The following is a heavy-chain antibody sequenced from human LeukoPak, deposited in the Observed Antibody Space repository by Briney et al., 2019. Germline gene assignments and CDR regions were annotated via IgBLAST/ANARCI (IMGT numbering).Heavy chain of an antibody. V-gene: IGHV3-66*01. D-gene: IGHD4-17*01. CDR3: ARDPSPFYGDYGY. J-gene: IGHJ4*02. Sequence: GGSLRLSCAASGVTVSSSYMSWVRRAPGKGLEWVSIMYSGGATDYADSVKGRFTISRDNSKNTLYLQMNSLRAEDTAVYYCARDPSPFYGDYGYWGQGTLVIVSS. CDR2: MYSGGAT. CDR1: GVTVSSSY.